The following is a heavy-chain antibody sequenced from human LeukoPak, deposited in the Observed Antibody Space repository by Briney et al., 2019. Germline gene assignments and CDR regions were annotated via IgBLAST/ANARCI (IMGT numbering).Heavy chain of an antibody. CDR3: ARDNRYFPWFDP. J-gene: IGHJ5*02. CDR1: GYTFTGYY. Sequence: GASVKVSCKASGYTFTGYYMHWVRQAPGQGLEWMGWINPNSGGTNYAQKFQGRVTMTRDTSISTAYMELNSLRAEDTAVYYCARDNRYFPWFDPWGQGTLVTVSS. V-gene: IGHV1-2*02. D-gene: IGHD3-9*01. CDR2: INPNSGGT.